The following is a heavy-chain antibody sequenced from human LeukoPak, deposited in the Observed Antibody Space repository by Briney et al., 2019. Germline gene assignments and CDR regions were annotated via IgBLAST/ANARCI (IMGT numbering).Heavy chain of an antibody. CDR2: IISSGSTI. D-gene: IGHD3-10*01. J-gene: IGHJ4*02. CDR3: AKDFGSGSYGRTAGFSMFDY. CDR1: GFTFSSYE. V-gene: IGHV3-48*03. Sequence: GGSLRLSCAASGFTFSSYEMNWVRPAPGKGLGRVSYIISSGSTIYYTDSVKGGFTISRDNAKNYLYLQMNSLRAEDTALYYCAKDFGSGSYGRTAGFSMFDYWGQGTLVTVSS.